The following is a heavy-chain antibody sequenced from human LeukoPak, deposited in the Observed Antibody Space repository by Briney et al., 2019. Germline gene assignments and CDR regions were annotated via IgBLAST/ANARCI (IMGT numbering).Heavy chain of an antibody. CDR3: ARTWGLSN. J-gene: IGHJ4*02. Sequence: SETLSLTCAVHGGSFSGYYWSWIRQPPGKGLEWIGEINHSGSTNYNPSLKSRVTISVDTSKNQFSLKLSSVTAADTAVYYCARTWGLSNWGQGTLVTVSS. CDR2: INHSGST. CDR1: GGSFSGYY. V-gene: IGHV4-34*01. D-gene: IGHD1-26*01.